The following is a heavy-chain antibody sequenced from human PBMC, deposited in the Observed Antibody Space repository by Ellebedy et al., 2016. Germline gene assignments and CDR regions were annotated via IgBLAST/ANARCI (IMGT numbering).Heavy chain of an antibody. V-gene: IGHV3-7*04. Sequence: GESLKISXAASGFTFSSYWMSWVRQAPGKGLEWVANIKQDGSEKYYVDSVKGRFTISRDNAKNSLYLQMNSLRAEDTAVYYCARVPREGVGGYAFDYWGQGTLVTVSS. CDR3: ARVPREGVGGYAFDY. CDR1: GFTFSSYW. J-gene: IGHJ4*02. CDR2: IKQDGSEK. D-gene: IGHD5-12*01.